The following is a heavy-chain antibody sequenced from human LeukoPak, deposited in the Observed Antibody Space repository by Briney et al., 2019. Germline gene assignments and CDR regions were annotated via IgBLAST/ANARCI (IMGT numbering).Heavy chain of an antibody. CDR2: ISISSSYI. CDR3: ARDGKGASGRYFDY. CDR1: GFTFSSYS. J-gene: IGHJ4*02. V-gene: IGHV3-21*01. D-gene: IGHD1-26*01. Sequence: GGSLRLSCAASGFTFSSYSMNWVRQAPGKGLEWVSSISISSSYIYYADSVKGRFTISRDNAKNSLYLQMNSLRAEDTAVYYCARDGKGASGRYFDYWGQGTLVTVSS.